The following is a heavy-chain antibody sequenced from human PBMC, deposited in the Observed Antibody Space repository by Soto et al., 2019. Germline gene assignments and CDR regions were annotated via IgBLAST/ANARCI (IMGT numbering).Heavy chain of an antibody. V-gene: IGHV4-61*01. D-gene: IGHD3-22*01. CDR3: ARSLGTVYDSLPDY. CDR1: GGSVSSGTYY. CDR2: IYYPGST. Sequence: PSETLSLTCTVSGGSVSSGTYYWSWIRQPPGKGLEWIGYIYYPGSTNYNPSLKSRVTISIDTSKNQFSLKRSSVTAADTAVFYCARSLGTVYDSLPDYWGQGNLVT. J-gene: IGHJ4*01.